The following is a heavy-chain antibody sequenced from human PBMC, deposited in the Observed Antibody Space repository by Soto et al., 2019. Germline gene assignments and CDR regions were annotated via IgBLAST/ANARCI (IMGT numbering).Heavy chain of an antibody. J-gene: IGHJ6*03. D-gene: IGHD2-2*01. Sequence: ASAKVSCKVSGYTLTELSMHWVRQAPGKGLEWMGGFDPEDGETIYAQKFQGRVTMTEDTSTDTAYMELSSLRSEDTAVYYCATPGIVVVPAAMDPSLYYYMDVWGKGTTVTVSS. CDR1: GYTLTELS. CDR2: FDPEDGET. CDR3: ATPGIVVVPAAMDPSLYYYMDV. V-gene: IGHV1-24*01.